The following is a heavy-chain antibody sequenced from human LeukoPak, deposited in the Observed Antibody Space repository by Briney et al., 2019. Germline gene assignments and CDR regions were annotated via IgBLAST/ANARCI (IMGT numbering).Heavy chain of an antibody. D-gene: IGHD5/OR15-5a*01. Sequence: PSLTLSLTCTVSGGSISSSSYYWGWIRQPPGKGLEWIGSIYYSGSTYYNPSLKSRVTISVDTSKNQFSLKLSSVTAADTAVYYCARQSTHDIDYWGQGTLVTVSS. J-gene: IGHJ4*02. CDR2: IYYSGST. CDR1: GGSISSSSYY. CDR3: ARQSTHDIDY. V-gene: IGHV4-39*01.